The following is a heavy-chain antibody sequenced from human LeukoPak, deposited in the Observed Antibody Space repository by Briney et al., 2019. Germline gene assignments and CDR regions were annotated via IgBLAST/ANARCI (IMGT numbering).Heavy chain of an antibody. V-gene: IGHV1-8*03. CDR3: ARVRVVPAAMYFYYYYYMDV. Sequence: ASVKVSCKASGYTFTSYDINWVRQATGQGLEWIGWMNPNSGNTGYAQKFQGRVTITRNTSISTAYMELSSLRSEDTAVYYCARVRVVPAAMYFYYYYYMDVWGKGTTVTVSS. CDR2: MNPNSGNT. CDR1: GYTFTSYD. J-gene: IGHJ6*03. D-gene: IGHD2-2*01.